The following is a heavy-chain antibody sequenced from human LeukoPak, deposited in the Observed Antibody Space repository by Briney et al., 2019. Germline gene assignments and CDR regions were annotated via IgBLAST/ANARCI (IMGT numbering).Heavy chain of an antibody. CDR1: GFTASSNY. CDR3: AGGVPRGAKSYYYYGMDV. D-gene: IGHD3-10*01. J-gene: IGHJ6*02. Sequence: PGGSLRLSCAVSGFTASSNYMSWVRQAPGNGLEWVSVIYTGGSTYYADSVKGRFTISRDNSKNTLYLQMNSLRAEDTAVYYCAGGVPRGAKSYYYYGMDVWGQGTTVTVSS. V-gene: IGHV3-66*01. CDR2: IYTGGST.